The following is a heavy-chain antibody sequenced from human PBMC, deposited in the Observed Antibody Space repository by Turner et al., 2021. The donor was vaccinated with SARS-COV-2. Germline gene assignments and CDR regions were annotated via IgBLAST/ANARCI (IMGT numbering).Heavy chain of an antibody. D-gene: IGHD3-22*01. CDR3: ARWGPYYYDSSGYYPDAFDI. CDR2: ISISSSYI. V-gene: IGHV3-21*01. Sequence: EVQLVESGGGLVKPGGSLRLSCPASGFTFISYSMNWVRQAPGKGLEWVSSISISSSYIYYADSVKGRFTISRDNAKNSLYLQMNSLRAEDTAVYYCARWGPYYYDSSGYYPDAFDIWGQGTMVTVSS. CDR1: GFTFISYS. J-gene: IGHJ3*02.